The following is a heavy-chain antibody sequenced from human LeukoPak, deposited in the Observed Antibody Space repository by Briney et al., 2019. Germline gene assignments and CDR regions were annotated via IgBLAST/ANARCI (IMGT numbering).Heavy chain of an antibody. J-gene: IGHJ4*02. CDR1: GFTFWNYA. CDR3: VKDRAYLRRGFDD. V-gene: IGHV3-23*01. CDR2: IINTGTAT. Sequence: PGGSLRLSCAASGFTFWNYAVGWVRQAPGKGPEWISSIINTGTATYYADSVKGRFTISRDSSMNTLYLQMNTLRVEDTALYYCVKDRAYLRRGFDDWGQGTLVTVSS. D-gene: IGHD2-21*01.